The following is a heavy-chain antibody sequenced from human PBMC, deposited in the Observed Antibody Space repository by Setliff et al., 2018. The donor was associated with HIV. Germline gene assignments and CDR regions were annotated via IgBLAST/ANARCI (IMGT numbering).Heavy chain of an antibody. CDR2: IYPGDSDT. CDR3: ARHVTAMLPADY. D-gene: IGHD5-18*01. Sequence: GESLKISCQGSGYRFTSYWIAWVRQMPGKGLEWMGIIYPGDSDTRYSPSFQGQVTISVDKSITTAYLQWSSLKASDTAMYYCARHVTAMLPADYWGQGTLVTVSS. CDR1: GYRFTSYW. J-gene: IGHJ4*02. V-gene: IGHV5-51*01.